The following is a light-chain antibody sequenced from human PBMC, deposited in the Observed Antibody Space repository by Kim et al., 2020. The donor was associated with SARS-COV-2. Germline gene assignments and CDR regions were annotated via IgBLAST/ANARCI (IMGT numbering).Light chain of an antibody. V-gene: IGLV6-57*03. Sequence: GTTVTISCTRTRGAIAPDDVQWYQRRPASAPATVIYADNERPSGVPDRFSGSSDASSNSASLTISGLKTEDEADYYCHSYDRDSHVFGTGTKVTVL. J-gene: IGLJ1*01. CDR1: RGAIAPDD. CDR2: ADN. CDR3: HSYDRDSHV.